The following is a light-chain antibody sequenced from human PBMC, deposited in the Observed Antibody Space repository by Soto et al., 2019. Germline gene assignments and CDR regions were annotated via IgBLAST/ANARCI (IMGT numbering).Light chain of an antibody. CDR1: QGISNY. CDR3: QQRSNWPPT. Sequence: DIEMTQSPATLSLSAGDRVTITCRASQGISNYLAWYQQTPGQAPRLLIYAASTWATGIPSRFSGSGSGTDFTLTISCLQPEDVAVYYCQQRSNWPPTFGQGTKVDI. J-gene: IGKJ1*01. V-gene: IGKV3-11*01. CDR2: AAS.